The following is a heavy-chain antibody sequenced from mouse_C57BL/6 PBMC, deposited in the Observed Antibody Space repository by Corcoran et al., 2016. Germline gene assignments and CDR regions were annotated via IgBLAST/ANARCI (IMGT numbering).Heavy chain of an antibody. D-gene: IGHD4-1*01. J-gene: IGHJ3*01. V-gene: IGHV1-26*01. CDR1: GYTFTDYY. Sequence: EVQLQQSGPELVKPGASVKISCKASGYTFTDYYMNWVKQSHGKSLEWIGDINPNNGGTSYNQKFKGKATLTVDKSSSTAYMELRSLTSEDSAVYYCARWRTGTEGFAYWGQGTLVTVSA. CDR3: ARWRTGTEGFAY. CDR2: INPNNGGT.